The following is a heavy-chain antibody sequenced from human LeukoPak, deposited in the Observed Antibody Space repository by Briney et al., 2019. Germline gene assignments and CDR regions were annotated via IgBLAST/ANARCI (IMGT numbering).Heavy chain of an antibody. CDR2: IYYSGST. D-gene: IGHD5-12*01. V-gene: IGHV4-59*01. CDR3: ARSGYSGVLFDY. J-gene: IGHJ4*02. Sequence: SETLSLTCTVSGGSISSYYWSWIRQPPGKGLEWIGYIYYSGSTNYNPSLKSRVTISVDTSKNQFSLKLSSVTAADTAVYYCARSGYSGVLFDYWGQGTLVTVSS. CDR1: GGSISSYY.